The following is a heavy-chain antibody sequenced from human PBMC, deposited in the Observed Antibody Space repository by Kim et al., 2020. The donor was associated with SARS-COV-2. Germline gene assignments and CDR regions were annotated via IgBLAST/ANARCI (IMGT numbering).Heavy chain of an antibody. V-gene: IGHV1-18*01. D-gene: IGHD3-10*01. Sequence: AQKHHGRDTMTTDTSTSTAYMELRSLRSDDTAVYYCARVLLARGGYYFDYWGQGTLVTVSS. J-gene: IGHJ4*02. CDR3: ARVLLARGGYYFDY.